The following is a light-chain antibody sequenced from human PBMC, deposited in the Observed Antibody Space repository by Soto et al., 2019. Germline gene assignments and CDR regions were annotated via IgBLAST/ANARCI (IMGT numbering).Light chain of an antibody. CDR3: QQSYSTPPWT. J-gene: IGKJ1*01. CDR2: DAS. Sequence: DIQLTQSPSSLSASVGDKVTITCRASQSIRSYLNLVQQKAWKSXKLLVYDASSVQTGVPSRFSGSGSGTDLSLTISSLQPEDFATYYCQQSYSTPPWTFGQGTTV. V-gene: IGKV1-39*01. CDR1: QSIRSY.